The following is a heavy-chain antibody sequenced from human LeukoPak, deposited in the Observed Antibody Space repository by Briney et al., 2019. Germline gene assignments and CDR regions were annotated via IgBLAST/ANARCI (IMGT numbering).Heavy chain of an antibody. CDR3: ARDVRWLTSGWGSGTYYAPYFDY. J-gene: IGHJ4*02. V-gene: IGHV1-2*02. Sequence: ASVKVSCKASGYTFTGYYMHWVRQAPGQGLEWMGWINPNSGGTNYAQKFQGRVTMTRDTSISTAYMELSSLRSDDTAVYYCARDVRWLTSGWGSGTYYAPYFDYWGQGTLVTVSS. CDR1: GYTFTGYY. CDR2: INPNSGGT. D-gene: IGHD3-10*01.